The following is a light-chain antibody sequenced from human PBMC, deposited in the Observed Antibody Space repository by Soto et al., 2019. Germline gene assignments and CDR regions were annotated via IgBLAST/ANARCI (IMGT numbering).Light chain of an antibody. Sequence: QSALTQPASLSGSPGQSITISCTGTSSDVDGYNYVSWYQYHPGKAPKLMIYDVNNRPSGVSNRFSGSKSGNTASLTISGLQAEDEADYYCSSFTISRNTVIFGGGTKLTVL. CDR3: SSFTISRNTVI. CDR1: SSDVDGYNY. J-gene: IGLJ2*01. CDR2: DVN. V-gene: IGLV2-14*01.